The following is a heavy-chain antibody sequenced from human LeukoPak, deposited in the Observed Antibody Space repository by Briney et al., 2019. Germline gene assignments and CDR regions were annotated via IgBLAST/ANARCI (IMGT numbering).Heavy chain of an antibody. V-gene: IGHV4-34*01. CDR1: GGSFSGYY. J-gene: IGHJ5*02. CDR2: INHSGST. Sequence: SSETLSLTCAVYGGSFSGYYWSWIRQPPGKGLEWIGEINHSGSTNYNPSLKSRVTISVDTSKNQFSLKLSSVTAADTAVYYCARGKRIVYYYDSSGYPSWGQGTLVTASS. D-gene: IGHD3-22*01. CDR3: ARGKRIVYYYDSSGYPS.